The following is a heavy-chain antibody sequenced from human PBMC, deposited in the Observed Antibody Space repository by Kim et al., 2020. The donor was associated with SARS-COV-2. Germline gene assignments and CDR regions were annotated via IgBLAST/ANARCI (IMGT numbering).Heavy chain of an antibody. CDR2: ISAYNGNT. V-gene: IGHV1-18*01. D-gene: IGHD2-2*01. CDR1: GYTFTSYG. CDR3: AKTLGDCSSTSCLNDY. Sequence: ASVKVSCKASGYTFTSYGISWVRQAPGQGLEWMGWISAYNGNTNYAQKLQGRVTMTTDTSTSTAYMELRSLRSDDTTVYYCAKTLGDCSSTSCLNDYWGQGTLVTVSS. J-gene: IGHJ4*02.